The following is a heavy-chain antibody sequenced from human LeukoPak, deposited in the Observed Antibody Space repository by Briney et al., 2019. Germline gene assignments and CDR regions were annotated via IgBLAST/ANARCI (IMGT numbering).Heavy chain of an antibody. CDR3: ARDRLGPSFSVSHFDL. J-gene: IGHJ4*02. CDR2: INYNGAIT. V-gene: IGHV3-20*04. D-gene: IGHD3-3*02. Sequence: PGGSLRLSCATSGFTFVDYGLSCVRRPPGKGLEWLCAINYNGAITDYADSVKARFTISRDNAKNSLYLRMDSLRAEDTALYYCARDRLGPSFSVSHFDLWGQGTLVTVSS. CDR1: GFTFVDYG.